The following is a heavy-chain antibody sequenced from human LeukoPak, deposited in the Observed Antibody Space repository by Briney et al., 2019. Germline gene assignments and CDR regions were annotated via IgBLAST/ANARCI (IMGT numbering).Heavy chain of an antibody. Sequence: SETLSLTCAVYGGSFSGYYWSWIRQPPGKGLEWIGEINHSGSTNYNPSLKSRVTISVDTSKNQISLKLSSVTAAAAAVYYCASGVFPPCYYYGMDVWGQGTTVTVSS. CDR1: GGSFSGYY. CDR3: ASGVFPPCYYYGMDV. D-gene: IGHD2-21*01. CDR2: INHSGST. V-gene: IGHV4-34*01. J-gene: IGHJ6*02.